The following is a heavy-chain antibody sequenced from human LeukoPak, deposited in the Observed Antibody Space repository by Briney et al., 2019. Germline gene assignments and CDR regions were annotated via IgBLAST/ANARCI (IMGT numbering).Heavy chain of an antibody. D-gene: IGHD6-13*01. CDR3: ARHSSGASYSSSWHSYYYYYYMDV. CDR2: IYYSGST. CDR1: GGSISSSSYY. J-gene: IGHJ6*03. Sequence: SETLSLTCTVSGGSISSSSYYWGWIRQPPGKGLEWIGSIYYSGSTYYNPSLKSRVTISVDTSKNQFSLKLSSVTAADTAVYYCARHSSGASYSSSWHSYYYYYYMDVWGKGTTVTISS. V-gene: IGHV4-39*01.